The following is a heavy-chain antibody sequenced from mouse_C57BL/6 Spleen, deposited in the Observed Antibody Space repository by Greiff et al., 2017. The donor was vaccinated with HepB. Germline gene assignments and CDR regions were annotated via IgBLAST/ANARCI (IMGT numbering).Heavy chain of an antibody. CDR2: IDPSDSYT. D-gene: IGHD2-1*01. Sequence: QVQLKQPGAELVKPGASVKLSCKASGYTFTSYWMQWVKQRPGQGLEWIGEIDPSDSYTNYNQKFKGKATLTVDTSSSTAYMQLSSLTSEDSAVYYCALYYGNYGDYWGQGTTLTVSS. CDR3: ALYYGNYGDY. J-gene: IGHJ2*01. V-gene: IGHV1-50*01. CDR1: GYTFTSYW.